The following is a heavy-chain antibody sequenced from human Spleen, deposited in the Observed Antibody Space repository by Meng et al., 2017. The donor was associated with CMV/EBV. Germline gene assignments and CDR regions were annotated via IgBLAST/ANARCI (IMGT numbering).Heavy chain of an antibody. Sequence: SCAASGLIFDNYAMTWVRQAPGKGLEWVSTIRATAGSTYYADSVKGRFTISRDNSKNTLYLQMNSLRAEDTAVYYCAKGGFTSSYDYWGQGALVTVSS. D-gene: IGHD2-2*01. CDR1: GLIFDNYA. CDR3: AKGGFTSSYDY. J-gene: IGHJ4*02. V-gene: IGHV3-23*01. CDR2: IRATAGST.